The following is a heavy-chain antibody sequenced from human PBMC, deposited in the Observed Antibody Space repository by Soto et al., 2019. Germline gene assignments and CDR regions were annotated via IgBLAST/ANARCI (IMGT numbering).Heavy chain of an antibody. J-gene: IGHJ6*02. D-gene: IGHD3-3*01. CDR1: GGSISSGGYS. CDR2: IYHSGST. V-gene: IGHV4-30-2*01. Sequence: SETLSLTCAVSGGSISSGGYSWSWIRQPPGKGLEWIGYIYHSGSTYYNPSLKSRVTISVDRSKNQFSLKLSSVTAADTAVYYFARGPYYDFWSGWHYGMDVWGQGTTVTVSS. CDR3: ARGPYYDFWSGWHYGMDV.